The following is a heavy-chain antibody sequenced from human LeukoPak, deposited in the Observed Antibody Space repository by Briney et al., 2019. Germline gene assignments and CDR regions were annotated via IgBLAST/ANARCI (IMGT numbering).Heavy chain of an antibody. D-gene: IGHD3-22*01. CDR2: LVPAFQTP. J-gene: IGHJ4*02. CDR1: GDTFRTYA. Sequence: SVKVSCKTSGDTFRTYAISWVRQAPGQGLEWVGGLVPAFQTPRYAQKFQDRVTITTDDSTSTAYLKLSRLRCLFPGAYYCARDQDSGWNGGQTFAYWGQGTQVTVSS. V-gene: IGHV1-69*05. CDR3: ARDQDSGWNGGQTFAY.